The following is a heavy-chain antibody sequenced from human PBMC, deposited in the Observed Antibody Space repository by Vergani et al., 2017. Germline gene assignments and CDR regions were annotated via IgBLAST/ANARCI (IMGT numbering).Heavy chain of an antibody. V-gene: IGHV3-23*01. Sequence: EVQLLESGGGLVQPGGSLRLSCAASGFAFRNYAMSWVRQAPGKALELVSSIRGIVGDGGTYYADSVKGRFTISRDNTKRILHLQMNSLRVEDTAKYYCAKDSQTYKLLYPGLYDFWGQGTLVTVSS. CDR1: GFAFRNYA. J-gene: IGHJ4*02. D-gene: IGHD3-10*01. CDR2: IRGIVGDGGT. CDR3: AKDSQTYKLLYPGLYDF.